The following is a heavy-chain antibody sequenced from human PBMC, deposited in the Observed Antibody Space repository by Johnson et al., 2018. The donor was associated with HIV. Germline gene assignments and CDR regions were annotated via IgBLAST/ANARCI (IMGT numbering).Heavy chain of an antibody. V-gene: IGHV3-33*01. Sequence: QVHLVESGGGVVQPGRSLRLSCAASGFTFSSYGMHWVRQAPGKGLEWVAVIWYDGSNKYYADSVKGRFTISRDNSKNTLYLQMNSLRAEDTAVYNCARDPSREEWLLGAFDIWGQGTTVTVSP. CDR3: ARDPSREEWLLGAFDI. CDR2: IWYDGSNK. J-gene: IGHJ3*02. D-gene: IGHD3-3*01. CDR1: GFTFSSYG.